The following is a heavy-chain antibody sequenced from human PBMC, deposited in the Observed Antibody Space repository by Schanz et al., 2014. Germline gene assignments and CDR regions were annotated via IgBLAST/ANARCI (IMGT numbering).Heavy chain of an antibody. CDR3: AKDNAGSDILTALGN. J-gene: IGHJ4*02. CDR1: GFTFSRYW. V-gene: IGHV3-74*01. Sequence: EVQLVQSGGGLVQPGGSLGLSCAASGFTFSRYWMQWFRQAPGRGLVWVSRIYMDGSGRDYGDSVKGRFTVSRDNAKNTLYLQMDSLRAEDTAVYYCAKDNAGSDILTALGNWGQGTLXTVSS. D-gene: IGHD3-9*01. CDR2: IYMDGSGR.